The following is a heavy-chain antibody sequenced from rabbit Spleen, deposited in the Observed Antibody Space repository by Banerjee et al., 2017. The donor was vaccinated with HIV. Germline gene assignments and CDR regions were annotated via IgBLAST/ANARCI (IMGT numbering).Heavy chain of an antibody. V-gene: IGHV1S45*01. J-gene: IGHJ6*01. CDR3: ARDTGSSFSSYGMDL. D-gene: IGHD8-1*01. CDR1: GFDFSSTYW. CDR2: IDIGSSGFT. Sequence: QQQLEESGGGLVKPEGSLTLTCTASGFDFSSTYWICWVRQAPGKGLEWIACIDIGSSGFTYFASWAKGRFTISKTSSTTVTLQMTSLTVADTATYFCARDTGSSFSSYGMDLWGPGTLVTVS.